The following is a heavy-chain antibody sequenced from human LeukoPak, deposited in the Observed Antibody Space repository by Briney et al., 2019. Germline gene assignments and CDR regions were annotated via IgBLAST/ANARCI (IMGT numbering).Heavy chain of an antibody. J-gene: IGHJ4*02. CDR1: GFTFSNAW. Sequence: PGGSLRLSCAASGFTFSNAWMSWVRQAPGKGLEWVSTISDSGDGTYYADSVKGRFTISRDNSKNTLYLQMNSLRAEDTAIYYCAKSIGGRTTGFDYWGQGTLVTVSS. D-gene: IGHD4-17*01. CDR2: ISDSGDGT. CDR3: AKSIGGRTTGFDY. V-gene: IGHV3-23*01.